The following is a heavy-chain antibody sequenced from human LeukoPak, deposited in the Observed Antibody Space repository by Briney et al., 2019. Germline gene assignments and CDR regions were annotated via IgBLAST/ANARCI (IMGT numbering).Heavy chain of an antibody. CDR1: GFTFSSYV. CDR3: AKATFASSWNLYFDY. CDR2: ITGSGDST. Sequence: PGGSLRLSCAASGFTFSSYVMSWVRQAPGKGLEWVSAITGSGDSTYYADSVKGRFTISRDNSKSTLYLQMNSLRAEDTAVYYCAKATFASSWNLYFDYWGQGTLVTASS. J-gene: IGHJ4*02. D-gene: IGHD6-13*01. V-gene: IGHV3-23*01.